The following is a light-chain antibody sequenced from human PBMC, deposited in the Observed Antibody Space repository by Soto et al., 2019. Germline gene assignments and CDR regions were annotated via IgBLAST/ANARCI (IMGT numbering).Light chain of an antibody. Sequence: QSVLTQPASVSGSPGQSITISCIETTSDFGAKKFFSWYQQHPGKAPKLIIYEGTKRPSGVSTRFSGSKSGNTASLTVSGLQTEDEGDYFCCLYTSTFSFFGGGTQLTVL. J-gene: IGLJ2*01. CDR1: TSDFGAKKF. CDR3: CLYTSTFSF. V-gene: IGLV2-23*01. CDR2: EGT.